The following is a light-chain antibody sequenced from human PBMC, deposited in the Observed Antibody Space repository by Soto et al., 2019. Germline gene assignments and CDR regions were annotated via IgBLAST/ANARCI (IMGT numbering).Light chain of an antibody. V-gene: IGKV3-20*01. CDR1: QSVSRCY. CDR3: QQYGSSYT. Sequence: EIVLTQSPGTLSLSPGERATLSCRASQSVSRCYFAWYQQKPGQAPRLLIYGASSRATGIPDSFSGSWAGTDFTLTSSRLEQEDLAVYCCQQYGSSYTFGQGTKLEIK. J-gene: IGKJ2*01. CDR2: GAS.